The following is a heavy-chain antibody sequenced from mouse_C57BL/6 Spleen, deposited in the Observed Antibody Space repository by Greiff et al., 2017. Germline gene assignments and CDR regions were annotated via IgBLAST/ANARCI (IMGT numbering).Heavy chain of an antibody. CDR3: VRQEWDNAMDY. J-gene: IGHJ4*01. D-gene: IGHD3-3*01. CDR1: GFSFNTYA. Sequence: EVMLVESGGGLVQPKGSLKLSCAASGFSFNTYAMNWVRQAPGKGLEWVARIRSKSNNYATYYADSVKDRFTISRDDSESMLYLQMNNLKTEDTAMYYCVRQEWDNAMDYWGQGTSVTVSS. CDR2: IRSKSNNYAT. V-gene: IGHV10-1*01.